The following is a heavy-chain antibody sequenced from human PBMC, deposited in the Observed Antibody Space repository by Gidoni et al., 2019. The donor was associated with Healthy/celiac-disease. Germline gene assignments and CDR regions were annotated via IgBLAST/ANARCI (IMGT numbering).Heavy chain of an antibody. CDR3: ARESRLTIFGVVGYNWFDP. V-gene: IGHV1-2*04. J-gene: IGHJ5*02. CDR1: GYTFTGYY. CDR2: INPNSGGT. Sequence: QVQLVQSGAAVKKPGASVKVSCKASGYTFTGYYMHWVRQAPGQGLEWMGWINPNSGGTNYAQKFQGWVTMTRDTSISTAYMELSRLRSDDTAVYYCARESRLTIFGVVGYNWFDPWGQGTLVTVSS. D-gene: IGHD3-3*01.